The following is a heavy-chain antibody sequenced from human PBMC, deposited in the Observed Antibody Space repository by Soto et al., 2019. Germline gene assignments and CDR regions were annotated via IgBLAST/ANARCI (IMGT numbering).Heavy chain of an antibody. CDR1: GGTFSSYT. CDR2: IIPILGIA. D-gene: IGHD3-10*01. V-gene: IGHV1-69*02. CDR3: ARAGAYYGSGVDV. Sequence: QVQLVQSGAEVKKPGSSVKVSCKASGGTFSSYTISWVRQAPGQGLEWMGRIIPILGIANYAQKVQRRVPLPGDIPTSTAYMELSTVRSEDTAVYYCARAGAYYGSGVDVRGPGTTGTVSS. J-gene: IGHJ6*01.